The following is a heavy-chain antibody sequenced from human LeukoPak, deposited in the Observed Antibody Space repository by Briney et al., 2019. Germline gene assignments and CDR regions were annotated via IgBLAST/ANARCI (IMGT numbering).Heavy chain of an antibody. CDR3: ARDTVNRYCSGGSCPAPGYLVPPLDY. Sequence: ASVKVSCKASGYTFTGYYMHWVRQAPGQGLEWMGWINPKSGGTNYAQKLQGRVTMTTDTSTSTAYMELRSLRSDDTAVYYCARDTVNRYCSGGSCPAPGYLVPPLDYWGQGTLVTVSS. CDR2: INPKSGGT. D-gene: IGHD2-15*01. J-gene: IGHJ4*02. V-gene: IGHV1-2*02. CDR1: GYTFTGYY.